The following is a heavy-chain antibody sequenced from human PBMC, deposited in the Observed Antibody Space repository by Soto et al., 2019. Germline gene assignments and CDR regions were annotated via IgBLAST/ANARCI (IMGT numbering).Heavy chain of an antibody. V-gene: IGHV4-59*01. D-gene: IGHD6-19*01. CDR2: IYDTGISGYTPST. Sequence: SETLSLTCTVSGGSITSSYWSWFRRPPGKGLEWIAYIYDTGISGYTPSTSYNPSLKSRVTISVDTSKNQFSLKLSSVTAADTAVYYCARSEQWLVRKRWFDPWGQGTLVTVSS. CDR3: ARSEQWLVRKRWFDP. CDR1: GGSITSSY. J-gene: IGHJ5*02.